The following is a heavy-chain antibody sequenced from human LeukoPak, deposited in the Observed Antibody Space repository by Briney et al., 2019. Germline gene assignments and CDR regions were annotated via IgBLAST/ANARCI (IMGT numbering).Heavy chain of an antibody. Sequence: SQTLSLTCAISGASVSSNSATWSWIRQSPSRGLEWLGRTYYRSKRFNEYAESVESRITINADTSKNQFSLLLNSLTPEDTAMYYCARDLWAFDIWGQGTMVTVSS. V-gene: IGHV6-1*01. CDR2: TYYRSKRFN. J-gene: IGHJ3*02. CDR1: GASVSSNSAT. CDR3: ARDLWAFDI.